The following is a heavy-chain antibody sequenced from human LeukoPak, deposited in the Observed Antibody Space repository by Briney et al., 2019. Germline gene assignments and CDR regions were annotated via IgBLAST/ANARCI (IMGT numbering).Heavy chain of an antibody. J-gene: IGHJ4*02. Sequence: SVTVSCKASGGTFSSYAISWVRQAPGQGLEWMGGIIPIFGTANYAQKFQGRVTITADESTSTAYMELSSLRSGDTAVYYCARAPGYDILTGSPDWGQGTLVTVSS. V-gene: IGHV1-69*13. CDR1: GGTFSSYA. D-gene: IGHD3-9*01. CDR2: IIPIFGTA. CDR3: ARAPGYDILTGSPD.